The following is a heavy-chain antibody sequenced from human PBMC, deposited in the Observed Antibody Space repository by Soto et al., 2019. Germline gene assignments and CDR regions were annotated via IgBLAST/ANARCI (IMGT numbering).Heavy chain of an antibody. Sequence: PGGSLRLSCAASGFTFSSYAMSWVRQAPGKGLEWVSAISGSGGSTYYADSVKGRFTISRDNSKNTLYLQMNSLRAEDTAVYYCAKDGEVPAANVYGMDVWGQGTTVTVSS. V-gene: IGHV3-23*01. CDR2: ISGSGGST. J-gene: IGHJ6*02. CDR3: AKDGEVPAANVYGMDV. CDR1: GFTFSSYA. D-gene: IGHD2-2*01.